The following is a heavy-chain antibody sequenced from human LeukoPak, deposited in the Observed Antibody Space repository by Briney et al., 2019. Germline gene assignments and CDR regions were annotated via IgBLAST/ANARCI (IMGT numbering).Heavy chain of an antibody. J-gene: IGHJ4*02. CDR3: AKVRLIAAAGPLGY. V-gene: IGHV3-30*02. D-gene: IGHD6-13*01. Sequence: PGGSLRLSCAASGFTFSSYGMHWVRQAPGKGLEWVAFIRYDGSNKYYADSVKGRFTISRDNSKNTLYLQMNSLRAEDTAVYYCAKVRLIAAAGPLGYWGQGTLVTVSS. CDR1: GFTFSSYG. CDR2: IRYDGSNK.